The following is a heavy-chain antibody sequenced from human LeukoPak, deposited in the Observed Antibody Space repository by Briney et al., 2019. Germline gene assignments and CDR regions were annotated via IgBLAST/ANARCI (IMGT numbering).Heavy chain of an antibody. CDR3: ARERIRFARYWPLDP. V-gene: IGHV4-34*01. Sequence: SETLSLTCAVYGGSFSGYYWSWSRQPPGKGLEWIGEINHSGSTNYNPSLKSRVTISVDTSKNQFSLKLSSVTAADTAVYYCARERIRFARYWPLDPWGQGTLVTVSS. D-gene: IGHD2-15*01. J-gene: IGHJ5*02. CDR1: GGSFSGYY. CDR2: INHSGST.